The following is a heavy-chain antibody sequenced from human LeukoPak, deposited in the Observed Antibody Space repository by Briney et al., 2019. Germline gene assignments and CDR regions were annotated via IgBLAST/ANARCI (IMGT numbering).Heavy chain of an antibody. J-gene: IGHJ4*02. CDR3: ARDALAMSSYFDY. V-gene: IGHV1-46*01. Sequence: VASVKVSSKASGYSFTGYYIHWVRQAPGQGLEWLGTINSSGGGTTYAQKFQGRLTMTRDTSTRTVYMELTSLTSEDTGVYWCARDALAMSSYFDYWGQGTLVTVSS. CDR1: GYSFTGYY. CDR2: INSSGGGT. D-gene: IGHD3-10*01.